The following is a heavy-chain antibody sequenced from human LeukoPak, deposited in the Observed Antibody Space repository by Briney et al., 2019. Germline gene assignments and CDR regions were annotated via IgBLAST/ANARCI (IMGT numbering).Heavy chain of an antibody. CDR3: ARSIAAAGLYYYYGMDV. CDR1: GYSFTSYW. CDR2: IYPGDSDT. Sequence: GESLKISCKGSGYSFTSYWIGWVRQMPGKGLEWMGTIYPGDSDTRYSPSFQGQVTISADKSISTAYLQWSSLKASDTAMYYCARSIAAAGLYYYYGMDVWGQGTTVTVSS. D-gene: IGHD6-13*01. J-gene: IGHJ6*02. V-gene: IGHV5-51*01.